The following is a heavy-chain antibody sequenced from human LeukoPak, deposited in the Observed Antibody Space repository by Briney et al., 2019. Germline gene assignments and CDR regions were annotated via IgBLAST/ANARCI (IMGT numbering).Heavy chain of an antibody. V-gene: IGHV4-39*01. J-gene: IGHJ4*02. Sequence: SETLSLTCTVSGGSISSSSYSWGWIRQPPGKGLEWIGSIYYSGSTYYNPSLKSRVTISVDTSKNQFSLKLSSVTAADTAVYYCARRSNFGVVYYFDYWGQGTLVTVSS. CDR3: ARRSNFGVVYYFDY. CDR2: IYYSGST. D-gene: IGHD3-3*01. CDR1: GGSISSSSYS.